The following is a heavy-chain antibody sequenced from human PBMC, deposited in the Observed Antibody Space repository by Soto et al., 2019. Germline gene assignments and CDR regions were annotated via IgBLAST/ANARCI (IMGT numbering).Heavy chain of an antibody. CDR2: INHSGST. V-gene: IGHV4-34*01. CDR1: GGSFSGYY. D-gene: IGHD3-10*01. J-gene: IGHJ4*02. CDR3: ARGGLLWFGELHY. Sequence: ASETLSLTCAVYGGSFSGYYWSWIRQPPGKGLEWIGEINHSGSTNYNPSLKSRVTISVDTSKNQFSLKLSSVTAADTAVYYCARGGLLWFGELHYWGQGTLVTVSS.